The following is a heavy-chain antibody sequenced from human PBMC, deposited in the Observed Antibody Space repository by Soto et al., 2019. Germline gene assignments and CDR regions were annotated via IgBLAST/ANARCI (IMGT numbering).Heavy chain of an antibody. D-gene: IGHD1-26*01. CDR1: GYTXRTFF. Sequence: SXKVSFRAAGYTXRTFFMDWVRQAPGQGLEWMGVINPGYPAGRSTTYAQKFQGRVTMTTDTSTRKVYMELSRLRSDDTAVYYCAREAIVAGATTGMDVWGQGTTGTVSS. CDR2: INPGYPAGRST. J-gene: IGHJ6*02. V-gene: IGHV1-46*01. CDR3: AREAIVAGATTGMDV.